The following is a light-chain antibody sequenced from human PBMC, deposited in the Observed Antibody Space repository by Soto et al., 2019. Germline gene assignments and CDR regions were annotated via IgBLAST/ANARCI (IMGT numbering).Light chain of an antibody. Sequence: QSALTQPPSASGSPGQSVTISCTGTSSDVGGYDYVSWYQQLPGKAPKLVIYEVNKRPSGVPERFSGSKSGNTASLTISGLQAEDEADYYCCSYVGATTYVFGTGTQLTVL. CDR2: EVN. CDR1: SSDVGGYDY. CDR3: CSYVGATTYV. J-gene: IGLJ1*01. V-gene: IGLV2-8*01.